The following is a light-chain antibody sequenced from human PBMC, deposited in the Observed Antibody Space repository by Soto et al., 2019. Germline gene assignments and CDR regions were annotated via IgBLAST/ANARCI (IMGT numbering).Light chain of an antibody. V-gene: IGLV1-40*01. CDR3: QSYDSSLSAAV. Sequence: QSVLTQPPSVSGAPGQRVIISCTGSTSNIGAGYDVHWYQQLPGTAPKLLIYSNSNRPSGVPDRLSGSKSGTSASLAITGLHVEDEADYYCQSYDSSLSAAVFGGGTKLPVL. CDR2: SNS. J-gene: IGLJ3*02. CDR1: TSNIGAGYD.